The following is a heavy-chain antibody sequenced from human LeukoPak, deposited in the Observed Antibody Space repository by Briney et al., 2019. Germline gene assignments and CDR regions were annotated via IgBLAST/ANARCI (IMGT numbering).Heavy chain of an antibody. J-gene: IGHJ4*02. V-gene: IGHV3-11*01. CDR1: GFTFSDYY. Sequence: GGSLRLSCAASGFTFSDYYMSWIRQAPGKGLEWVSYISSSGSTIYYADSVKGRFTISRDNAKNSLYLQMNSLRAEDTAVYYCARPGGGYCSGGSCYDEGFFDYWGQGTLVTVSS. CDR2: ISSSGSTI. CDR3: ARPGGGYCSGGSCYDEGFFDY. D-gene: IGHD2-15*01.